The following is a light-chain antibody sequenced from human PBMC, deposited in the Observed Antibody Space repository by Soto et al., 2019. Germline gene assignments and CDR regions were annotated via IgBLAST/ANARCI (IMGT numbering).Light chain of an antibody. J-gene: IGKJ1*01. Sequence: DIQMTQSPSSVSASVGDRVTITCRASQDISSWLAWYQQKPGKAPKLLMYAASSLESGVPSRFSGSGSGSDFTLTFSSLQPEDFATYYCQQANSFPLTYGQGTKVEVK. V-gene: IGKV1-12*02. CDR1: QDISSW. CDR3: QQANSFPLT. CDR2: AAS.